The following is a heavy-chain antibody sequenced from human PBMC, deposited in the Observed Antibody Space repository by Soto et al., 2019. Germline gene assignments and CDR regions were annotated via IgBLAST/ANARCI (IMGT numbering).Heavy chain of an antibody. V-gene: IGHV3-9*01. Sequence: CGSLRLSCAASGFTFDDCPMHRIRQAPGKGLEWVSGISWNSGSIGYADSVKGRFTISRDNAKNSLYLQMNSLRAEDTALYYCAKEFHYYHYMDVWGKGTTVTVSS. CDR2: ISWNSGSI. CDR3: AKEFHYYHYMDV. CDR1: GFTFDDCP. J-gene: IGHJ6*03.